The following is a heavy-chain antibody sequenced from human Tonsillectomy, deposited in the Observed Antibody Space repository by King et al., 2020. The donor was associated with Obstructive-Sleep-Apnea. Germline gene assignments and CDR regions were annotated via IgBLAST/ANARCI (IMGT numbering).Heavy chain of an antibody. J-gene: IGHJ4*02. V-gene: IGHV3-23*04. CDR3: AKGKQWLGLFDY. D-gene: IGHD6-19*01. CDR1: GFTFSNYA. CDR2: LGGSGDLT. Sequence: VQLVESGGGLLQPGGSLRLSCVASGFTFSNYAMSWVRQAPGKVLEWVSSLGGSGDLTFYSDSVKGRFTISRDNSKNTLYLRMNSLRAEDTAIYYCAKGKQWLGLFDYWGQGTLVAVSS.